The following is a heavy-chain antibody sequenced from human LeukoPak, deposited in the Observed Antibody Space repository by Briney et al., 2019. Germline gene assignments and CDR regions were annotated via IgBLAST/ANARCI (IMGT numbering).Heavy chain of an antibody. CDR3: ARQYSYGRKHDAFDI. CDR2: ISYDGSNK. D-gene: IGHD5-18*01. J-gene: IGHJ3*02. CDR1: GFTFSSYA. Sequence: GGSLRLSCAASGFTFSSYAMHWVRQAPGKGLEWVAVISYDGSNKYYADSVKGRFTISRDNSKNTLYLQMNSLRAEDTAVYYCARQYSYGRKHDAFDIWGQGTMVTVSS. V-gene: IGHV3-30-3*01.